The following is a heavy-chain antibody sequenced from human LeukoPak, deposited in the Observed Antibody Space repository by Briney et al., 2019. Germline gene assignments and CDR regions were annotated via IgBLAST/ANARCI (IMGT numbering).Heavy chain of an antibody. CDR1: GYTFTGYY. CDR3: ARYEILWFGESGINWFDP. D-gene: IGHD3-10*01. CDR2: INPNSGGT. Sequence: ASVKVSCKASGYTFTGYYMHWVRQAPGQGLEWMGWINPNSGGTNYAQKFQGRVTMTRDTSISTAYMELSRLRSDDTAVYHCARYEILWFGESGINWFDPWGQGTLVTVSS. V-gene: IGHV1-2*02. J-gene: IGHJ5*02.